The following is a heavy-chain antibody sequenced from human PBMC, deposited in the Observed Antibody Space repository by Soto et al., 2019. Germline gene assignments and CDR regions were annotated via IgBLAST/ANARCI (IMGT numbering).Heavy chain of an antibody. CDR2: ISYDGSNK. V-gene: IGHV3-30*18. J-gene: IGHJ4*02. Sequence: GGSLRLSCAASGFTFSSYGMHWVRQAPGKGLEWVAVISYDGSNKYYADSVKGRFTISRDNSKNTLYLQMNSLRAEDTAVYYCAKDLRYDFWSGPDYWGQGTLVTVSS. CDR1: GFTFSSYG. CDR3: AKDLRYDFWSGPDY. D-gene: IGHD3-3*01.